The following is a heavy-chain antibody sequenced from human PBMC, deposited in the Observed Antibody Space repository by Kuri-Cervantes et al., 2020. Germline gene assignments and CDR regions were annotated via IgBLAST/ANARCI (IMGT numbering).Heavy chain of an antibody. Sequence: LTCAASGFTFSNAWMSWVRQAPGKGLEWVGRIKSKTDGGTTDYAAPMKGRFTISRDDSKNTLYLQMNSLKTEDTAVYYCTTHGGLFSAAGTWYCLDYWGQGTLVTVSS. CDR2: IKSKTDGGTT. D-gene: IGHD6-13*01. CDR3: TTHGGLFSAAGTWYCLDY. V-gene: IGHV3-15*01. J-gene: IGHJ4*02. CDR1: GFTFSNAW.